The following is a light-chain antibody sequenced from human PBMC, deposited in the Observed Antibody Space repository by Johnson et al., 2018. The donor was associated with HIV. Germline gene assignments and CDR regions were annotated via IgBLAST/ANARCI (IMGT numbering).Light chain of an antibody. J-gene: IGLJ1*01. CDR1: SSNIGYNY. V-gene: IGLV1-51*01. Sequence: LTQPPSVSAAPGQKVTISCSGRSSNIGYNYVSWYQQRPGTAPKLHISVNTMRTSRIPDRISGSKSGLSPTLGITGLPPGDEADYYGGTWDSSLSAYVFGTGTKVTVL. CDR2: VNT. CDR3: GTWDSSLSAYV.